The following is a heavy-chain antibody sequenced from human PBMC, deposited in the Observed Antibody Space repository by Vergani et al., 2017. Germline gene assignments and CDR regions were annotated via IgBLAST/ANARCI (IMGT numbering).Heavy chain of an antibody. CDR3: ARVRGASSSRAFDI. V-gene: IGHV4-59*01. CDR2: IYYSGST. CDR1: GGSISSYY. J-gene: IGHJ3*02. Sequence: QVQLQESGPGLVKPSETLSLTCTVSGGSISSYYWSWIRQPPGKGLEWIGHIYYSGSTNYNPSLKSRVTISVDTSKNQFSLKLSSVTAADTAVYYCARVRGASSSRAFDIWGQGTMVTVSS. D-gene: IGHD6-13*01.